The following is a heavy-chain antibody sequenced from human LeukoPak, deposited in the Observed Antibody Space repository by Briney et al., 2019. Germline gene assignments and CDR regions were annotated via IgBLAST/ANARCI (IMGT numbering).Heavy chain of an antibody. CDR3: ARLLYDYIWGSSRSYYFDL. Sequence: PGGSLRLSCAASGFTFSTYAMSWVRQAPGRGLEWVSSISSSSTYTYYADSLKGRFTISRDNAKNSVYLQVNSLRAEDTAVYYCARLLYDYIWGSSRSYYFDLWGQGTLVTVSS. V-gene: IGHV3-21*01. CDR2: ISSSSTYT. J-gene: IGHJ4*02. CDR1: GFTFSTYA. D-gene: IGHD3-16*02.